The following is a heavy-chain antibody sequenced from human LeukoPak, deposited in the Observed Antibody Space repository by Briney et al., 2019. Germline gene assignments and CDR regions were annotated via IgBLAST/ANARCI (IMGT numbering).Heavy chain of an antibody. Sequence: SETLSLTCTVSGGSISSYYWSWIRQPPGKGLEWIGEINHSGSTNYNPSLKSRVTISVDTSKNQFSLKLSSVTAADTAVYYCATTARTLRSSSSWYPAPDVWGQGTTVTVSS. CDR1: GGSISSYY. CDR3: ATTARTLRSSSSWYPAPDV. J-gene: IGHJ6*02. CDR2: INHSGST. V-gene: IGHV4-34*01. D-gene: IGHD6-13*01.